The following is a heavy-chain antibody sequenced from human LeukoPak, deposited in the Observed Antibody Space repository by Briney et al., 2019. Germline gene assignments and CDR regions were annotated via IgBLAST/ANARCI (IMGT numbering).Heavy chain of an antibody. J-gene: IGHJ3*02. CDR2: INHSGST. CDR1: GGSFSGYY. Sequence: SETLSLTCAVYGGSFSGYYWSWIRQPPGKGLEWIGEINHSGSTNYNPSLKSRVTISVDTSKNQFPLKLSSVTAADTAVYYCARAIRDIVVVPVPRGNAFDIWGQGTMVTVSS. CDR3: ARAIRDIVVVPVPRGNAFDI. D-gene: IGHD2-2*01. V-gene: IGHV4-34*01.